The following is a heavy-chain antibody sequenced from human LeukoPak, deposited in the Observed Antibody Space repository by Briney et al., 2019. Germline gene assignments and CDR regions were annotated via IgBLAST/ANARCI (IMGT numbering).Heavy chain of an antibody. J-gene: IGHJ4*02. CDR3: AKTPTLTGYYTLDYFDY. V-gene: IGHV3-30*02. D-gene: IGHD3-9*01. CDR1: GFTFSSYG. CDR2: IRYDGSNK. Sequence: TGGSLRLSCAASGFTFSSYGMHWVRQAPGKGLEWVAFIRYDGSNKYYADSVKGRFTISGDNSKNTLYLQMNSLRAEDTAVYYCAKTPTLTGYYTLDYFDYWGQGTLVTVSS.